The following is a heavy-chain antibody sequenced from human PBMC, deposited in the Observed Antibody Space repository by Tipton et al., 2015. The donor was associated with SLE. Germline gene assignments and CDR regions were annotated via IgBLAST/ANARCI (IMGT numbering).Heavy chain of an antibody. D-gene: IGHD3-10*01. V-gene: IGHV4-59*01. CDR3: ARVRGRGYFQH. Sequence: TLSLTCTVSGGSISSYYWSWIRQPPGKGLEWIGYSYYSGSTNYNPSLKSRGTISVDTSKNQFSLKLSSVTAADTAVYYCARVRGRGYFQHWGQGTLVTVSS. CDR1: GGSISSYY. CDR2: SYYSGST. J-gene: IGHJ1*01.